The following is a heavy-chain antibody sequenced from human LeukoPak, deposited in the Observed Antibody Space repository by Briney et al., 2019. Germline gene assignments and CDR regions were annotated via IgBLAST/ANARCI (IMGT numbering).Heavy chain of an antibody. D-gene: IGHD4-17*01. CDR3: ASLAPDYGDYALDTHGGAFDP. Sequence: SETLSLTCTVSGGSISSSSYYWGWIRQSPGKGLEWIGSIYYSATTYYNPSLKSRVTISVDTSKNQFSLKLSSVTAADTAVYYCASLAPDYGDYALDTHGGAFDPWGQGTLVTVSS. V-gene: IGHV4-39*07. CDR1: GGSISSSSYY. CDR2: IYYSATT. J-gene: IGHJ5*02.